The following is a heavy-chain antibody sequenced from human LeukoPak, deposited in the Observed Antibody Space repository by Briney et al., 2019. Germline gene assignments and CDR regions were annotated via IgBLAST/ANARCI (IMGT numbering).Heavy chain of an antibody. D-gene: IGHD3-22*01. Sequence: GGPLTLSCGVSGLLLSCSAMHGVRQASAKGLEWVGRIRIEATSYATAYAASVKGRFTSSRDDSKNTAYLQMNSRKTEDTAVYYCTIIRYSSGYFLRDYWAEGTLVSV. CDR1: GLLLSCSA. J-gene: IGHJ4*02. V-gene: IGHV3-73*01. CDR2: IRIEATSYAT. CDR3: TIIRYSSGYFLRDY.